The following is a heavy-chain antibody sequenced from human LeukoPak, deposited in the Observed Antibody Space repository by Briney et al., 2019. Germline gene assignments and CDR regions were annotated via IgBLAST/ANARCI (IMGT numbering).Heavy chain of an antibody. J-gene: IGHJ4*02. Sequence: ASVKVSCKASGYTFTSYGISWVRQAPGQGLEWMGWISAYNGNTNYAQKLQGRVTMTTDTSTSTAYMELRSLRSDDTDVYYCARDIARDFWSGYYDYWGQGTLVTVSS. CDR2: ISAYNGNT. CDR1: GYTFTSYG. D-gene: IGHD3-3*01. CDR3: ARDIARDFWSGYYDY. V-gene: IGHV1-18*01.